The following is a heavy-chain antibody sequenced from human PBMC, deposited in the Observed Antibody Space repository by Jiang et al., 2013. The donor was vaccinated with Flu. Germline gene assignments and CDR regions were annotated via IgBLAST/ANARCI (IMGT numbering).Heavy chain of an antibody. Sequence: KKPGASVKVSCKASGYTFTSYAMHWVRQAPGQRLEWMGWINAGNGNTKYSQKFQGRVTITRDTSASTAYMELSSLRSEDTAVYYCARGGYSSSWFGNAFDIWGQGTMVTVSS. V-gene: IGHV1-3*01. CDR3: ARGGYSSSWFGNAFDI. D-gene: IGHD6-13*01. J-gene: IGHJ3*02. CDR1: GYTFTSYA. CDR2: INAGNGNT.